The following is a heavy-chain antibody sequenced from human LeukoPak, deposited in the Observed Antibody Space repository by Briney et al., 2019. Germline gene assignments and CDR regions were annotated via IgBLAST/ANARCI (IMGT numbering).Heavy chain of an antibody. V-gene: IGHV4-39*02. Sequence: KSSETLSLTCTVSGGSISNSTYYWGWVRQPPGKGLEWIGSIFYRGSTYYTPSLKSRVTISVDTSKNQFSLKLTSVTVADTAVYYCARDGGSNNYWFDTWGQGTLVTVSS. CDR2: IFYRGST. D-gene: IGHD1-20*01. CDR3: ARDGGSNNYWFDT. CDR1: GGSISNSTYY. J-gene: IGHJ5*02.